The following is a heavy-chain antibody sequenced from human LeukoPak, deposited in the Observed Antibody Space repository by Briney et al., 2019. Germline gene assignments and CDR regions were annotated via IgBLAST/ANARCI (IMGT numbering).Heavy chain of an antibody. CDR2: IYYSGST. J-gene: IGHJ3*02. Sequence: SETLSLTCTVSGGSISSGDYYWSWIRQPPGKGLEWIGYIYYSGSTYYNPSLKSRVTISVDTSKNQFSLKLSSVTAADTAVYYCAREGGAKVWGGAFDIWGQGTMVTVSS. D-gene: IGHD1-26*01. CDR1: GGSISSGDYY. CDR3: AREGGAKVWGGAFDI. V-gene: IGHV4-30-4*08.